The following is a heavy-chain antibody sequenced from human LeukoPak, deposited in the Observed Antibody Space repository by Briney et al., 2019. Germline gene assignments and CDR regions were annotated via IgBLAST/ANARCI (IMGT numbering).Heavy chain of an antibody. CDR1: GGNFSGYY. Sequence: PSETLSLTCAVYGGNFSGYYWSWIRQPPRKGLEWIGEINHSGSTNYNPSLKSRVTISVDTCKSQFSLKLSSVTAADTAVYYCARDSRYYYGSGSYYTYHDYWGQGTLVTVSS. D-gene: IGHD3-10*01. J-gene: IGHJ4*02. CDR2: INHSGST. V-gene: IGHV4-34*01. CDR3: ARDSRYYYGSGSYYTYHDY.